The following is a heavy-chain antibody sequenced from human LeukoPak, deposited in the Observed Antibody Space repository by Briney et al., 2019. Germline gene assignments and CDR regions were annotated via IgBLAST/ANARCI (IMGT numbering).Heavy chain of an antibody. D-gene: IGHD2-2*01. Sequence: GGSLRLSCAASGFTFSDYYMSWIRQAPGKGLEWVSYISNSGSNTYYADSVKGRFTISRDNAKKSLYLQMNSLRAEDTAVYYCVRSPGLVVNDAFDIWGQGTMVTVSS. V-gene: IGHV3-11*04. CDR3: VRSPGLVVNDAFDI. CDR2: ISNSGSNT. J-gene: IGHJ3*02. CDR1: GFTFSDYY.